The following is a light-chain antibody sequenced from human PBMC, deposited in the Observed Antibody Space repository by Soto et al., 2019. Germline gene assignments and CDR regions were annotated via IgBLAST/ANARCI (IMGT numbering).Light chain of an antibody. J-gene: IGLJ2*01. Sequence: QYVLTQPPSVSGAPGQRVTISCTGSSSNIGAGYDVHWYQQLPGTAPKLLIYGNSNRPSGVPDRFSGSKSGTSASLAITGLQAEDEADYYCQSYDSSLSGVVCGGGTKVTVL. V-gene: IGLV1-40*01. CDR1: SSNIGAGYD. CDR2: GNS. CDR3: QSYDSSLSGVV.